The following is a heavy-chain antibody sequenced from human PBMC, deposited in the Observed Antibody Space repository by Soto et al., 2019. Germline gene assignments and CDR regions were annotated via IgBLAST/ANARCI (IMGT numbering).Heavy chain of an antibody. CDR1: GFTFSSYA. CDR3: ARESRYYYGMDV. V-gene: IGHV3-30-3*01. J-gene: IGHJ6*02. Sequence: QVQLVESGGGVVQPGRSLRLSCAASGFTFSSYAMHWVRQAPGKGLEWVAVISYDGSNKYYADSVKGRFTNSRDNSKNTLYLQMNSLRAEDTAVYYCARESRYYYGMDVWGQGTTVTVSS. CDR2: ISYDGSNK.